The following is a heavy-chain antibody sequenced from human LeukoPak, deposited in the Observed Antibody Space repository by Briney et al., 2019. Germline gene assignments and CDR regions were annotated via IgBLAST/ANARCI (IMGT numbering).Heavy chain of an antibody. J-gene: IGHJ4*02. CDR3: ARDISGSYDY. CDR1: GYTFADYD. V-gene: IGHV1-2*02. Sequence: GASMKVSCKTSGYTFADYDIHWVRQAPGEGLEWVGRMNVISGGTTYAQRFQGMVTMTRDTSITTAYMELSRLRSDDTALYYCARDISGSYDYWGPGTRVAVSS. CDR2: MNVISGGT. D-gene: IGHD1-26*01.